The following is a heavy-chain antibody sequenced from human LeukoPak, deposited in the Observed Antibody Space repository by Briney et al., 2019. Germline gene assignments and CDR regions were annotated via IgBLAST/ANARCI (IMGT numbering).Heavy chain of an antibody. Sequence: AGGSLRLSCAVSGFTFNSYALSWGRQAPGKGLEWVWGMSGSGGGTYYADSVKGRFTISRDNSKNTLYLQMNSLRAEDPAVSYCASRGEYSSSWYGMAAWGQGTTVTLSS. V-gene: IGHV3-23*01. J-gene: IGHJ6*02. D-gene: IGHD6-13*01. CDR1: GFTFNSYA. CDR2: MSGSGGGT. CDR3: ASRGEYSSSWYGMAA.